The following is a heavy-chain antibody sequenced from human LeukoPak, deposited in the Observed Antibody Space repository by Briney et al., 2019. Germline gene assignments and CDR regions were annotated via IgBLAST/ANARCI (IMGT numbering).Heavy chain of an antibody. CDR3: AREGTSGWYNY. Sequence: PSETLPLTCAVSGFSISSGYYWGWIRQPPGKGLEWIGIIYHSGRAYYSPSLKSRVTISVDTSKNQFSLHLSSMTAADTAVYYCAREGTSGWYNYWGQGTLVTVSS. J-gene: IGHJ4*02. V-gene: IGHV4-38-2*02. CDR2: IYHSGRA. D-gene: IGHD6-19*01. CDR1: GFSISSGYY.